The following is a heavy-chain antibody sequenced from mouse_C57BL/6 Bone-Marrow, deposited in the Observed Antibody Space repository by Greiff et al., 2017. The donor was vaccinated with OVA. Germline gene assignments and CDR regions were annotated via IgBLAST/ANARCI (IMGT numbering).Heavy chain of an antibody. CDR3: AKDYDGFPRFAY. CDR2: INPNYGTT. Sequence: VQLKESGPELVKPGASVKISCKASGYSFTDYNMNWVKQSNGKSLEWIGVINPNYGTTSYNQKFKGKATMTVDQSSSTAYMQLNSRTSEDSAVYYCAKDYDGFPRFAYWGQGTLVTVSA. D-gene: IGHD2-3*01. CDR1: GYSFTDYN. V-gene: IGHV1-39*01. J-gene: IGHJ3*01.